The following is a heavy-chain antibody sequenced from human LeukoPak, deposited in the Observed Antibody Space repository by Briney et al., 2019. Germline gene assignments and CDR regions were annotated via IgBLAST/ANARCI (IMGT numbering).Heavy chain of an antibody. D-gene: IGHD2-21*01. CDR2: IYTSGYT. J-gene: IGHJ3*02. Sequence: SQTLSLTCTVSGDSISSGGYYWSWIRQPAGKGLEWVGRIYTSGYTNYNPSLKSRVTISVDTSKNQFSLKLSSVTAADTVVYYCARVERYESILDAFDIWGRGTMVTVSS. CDR3: ARVERYESILDAFDI. V-gene: IGHV4-61*02. CDR1: GDSISSGGYY.